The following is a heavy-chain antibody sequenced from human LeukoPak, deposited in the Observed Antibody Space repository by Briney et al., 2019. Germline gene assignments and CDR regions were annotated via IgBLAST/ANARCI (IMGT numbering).Heavy chain of an antibody. V-gene: IGHV5-51*01. CDR2: IYPTDSIT. CDR3: ARLAPDYADYWFDP. J-gene: IGHJ5*02. Sequence: GESLNISCQTSGYDFSTKWIGWVRQMPGKGLEWMGIIYPTDSITRYSPSFQGHVSISVDTSINTAYLQWASLRPSDTAMYFCARLAPDYADYWFDPWGQGTLVTVSS. CDR1: GYDFSTKW. D-gene: IGHD4-17*01.